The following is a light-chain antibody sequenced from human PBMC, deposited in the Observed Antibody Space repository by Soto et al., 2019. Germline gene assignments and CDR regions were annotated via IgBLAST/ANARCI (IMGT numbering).Light chain of an antibody. CDR2: AAS. J-gene: IGKJ4*01. CDR3: QQLNSYPA. Sequence: DIQMTQSPSTLSASIVERVTITCRASQVISSYLAWYQQKPGKAPKLLIYAASTLQSVVPSRFSRSRSGTDFPLTISSLQPEDFATYYCQQLNSYPAFGGGTKVDIK. V-gene: IGKV1-9*01. CDR1: QVISSY.